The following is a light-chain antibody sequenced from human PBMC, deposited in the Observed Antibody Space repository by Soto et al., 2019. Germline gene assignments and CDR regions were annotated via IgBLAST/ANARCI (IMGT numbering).Light chain of an antibody. CDR1: SSDVGSYIL. J-gene: IGLJ1*01. Sequence: QSALTQPASVSGSPGQSITISCTGTSSDVGSYILVSWYQQHPHKAPKLMIYEGNKRPSGVSNRFSGSKSGNSASLTISGLQDEDEADYYCCSYAGSSLYVFGTGTKVTVL. CDR3: CSYAGSSLYV. CDR2: EGN. V-gene: IGLV2-23*01.